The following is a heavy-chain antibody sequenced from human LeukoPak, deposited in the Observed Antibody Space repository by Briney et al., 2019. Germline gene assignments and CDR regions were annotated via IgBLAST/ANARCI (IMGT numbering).Heavy chain of an antibody. CDR3: ARVGGTNYYYYGMDV. J-gene: IGHJ6*02. CDR2: IYDSGST. V-gene: IGHV4-61*08. Sequence: KASETLSLTCAVSGGSISSGGYSWSWIRQPPGKGLEWIGYIYDSGSTNYNPSLKSRVTISVDTSKNQFSLKLSSVTAADTAVYYCARVGGTNYYYYGMDVWGQGTTVTVSS. CDR1: GGSISSGGYS. D-gene: IGHD2-2*01.